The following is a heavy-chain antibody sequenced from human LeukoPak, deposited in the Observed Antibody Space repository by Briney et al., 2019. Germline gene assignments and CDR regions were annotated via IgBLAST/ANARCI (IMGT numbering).Heavy chain of an antibody. D-gene: IGHD6-6*01. CDR3: ARGSGVWPFDP. CDR2: IIPIFGTA. V-gene: IGHV1-69*05. J-gene: IGHJ5*02. CDR1: GGTFSSYA. Sequence: AASVKVSCKASGGTFSSYAISWVRQAPGQGLEWMGRIIPIFGTANYAQKFQGRVTITTDESTSTAYMELCSLRSEDTAVYYCARGSGVWPFDPWGQGTLVTVSS.